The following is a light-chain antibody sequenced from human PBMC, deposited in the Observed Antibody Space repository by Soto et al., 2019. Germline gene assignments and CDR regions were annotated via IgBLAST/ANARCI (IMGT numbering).Light chain of an antibody. Sequence: IHITHSPSTLSSSVLYIFTITCLASQGISSWLAWYQQKPGKAPKLLIFAASSLQSGVPSRFSGSGLLTDFTLSITSLQPEDFATYYCQQSYSTPLTFGGGTKVDIK. CDR3: QQSYSTPLT. CDR1: QGISSW. V-gene: IGKV1-39*01. CDR2: AAS. J-gene: IGKJ4*01.